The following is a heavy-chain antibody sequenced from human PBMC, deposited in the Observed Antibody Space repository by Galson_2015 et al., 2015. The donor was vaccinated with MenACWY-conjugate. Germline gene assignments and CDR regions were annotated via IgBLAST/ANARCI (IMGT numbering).Heavy chain of an antibody. J-gene: IGHJ4*02. Sequence: SLRLSCATSGFTFSTYAMNWVRQAPGKGLEWVSSISRTSNYIYYADSVKGRFTISRDNAKNSMYLQMNSLRVKDTAVYYCARDPVEAVVVPDSCRLWGQGSRVTV. CDR1: GFTFSTYA. CDR3: ARDPVEAVVVPDSCRL. CDR2: ISRTSNYI. V-gene: IGHV3-21*01. D-gene: IGHD2-21*02.